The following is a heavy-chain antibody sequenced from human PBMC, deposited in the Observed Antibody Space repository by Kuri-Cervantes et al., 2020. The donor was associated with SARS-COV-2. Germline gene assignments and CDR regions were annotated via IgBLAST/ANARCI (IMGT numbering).Heavy chain of an antibody. CDR3: AKTTPGSTSRIFYGMEV. D-gene: IGHD2-2*01. J-gene: IGHJ6*02. V-gene: IGHV3-53*01. Sequence: GESLKISCAASGFTVRSNHMSWVRQAPGKGLEWVSIIYNDGTTYYADSVKGRFTISRDNSKNMVYLQVNSLRAEDTAVYYCAKTTPGSTSRIFYGMEVWGQGTTVTVSS. CDR1: GFTVRSNH. CDR2: IYNDGTT.